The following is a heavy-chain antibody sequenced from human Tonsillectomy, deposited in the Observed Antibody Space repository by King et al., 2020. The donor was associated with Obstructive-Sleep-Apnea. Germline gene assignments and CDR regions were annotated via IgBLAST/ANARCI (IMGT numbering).Heavy chain of an antibody. J-gene: IGHJ4*02. V-gene: IGHV4-39*01. D-gene: IGHD1-14*01. Sequence: LQLQESGPGLVKSSETLSLTCTVPGGSLSSSSYYWGWIRQPPEKGLEWIGSIYYRGSTYYNPSLKSRLTISVDTSKNQFSLKLGSVTAADTALYYCATHTTAWRPVDSWGQGTLVTVSS. CDR2: IYYRGST. CDR3: ATHTTAWRPVDS. CDR1: GGSLSSSSYY.